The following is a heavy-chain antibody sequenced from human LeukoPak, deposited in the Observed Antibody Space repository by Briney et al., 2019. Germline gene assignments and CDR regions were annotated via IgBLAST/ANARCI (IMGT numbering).Heavy chain of an antibody. D-gene: IGHD3-22*01. CDR3: ARDPKDDTSGYYYFDY. J-gene: IGHJ4*02. Sequence: EASVKVSCKASGGTFSSYAISWVRQAPGQGLEWMGIINPSGGRTIYAQKFQGRVTMTRDVSTSTVYMELSSLRSEDTAVYYCARDPKDDTSGYYYFDYWGQGTLVTVSS. CDR2: INPSGGRT. CDR1: GGTFSSYA. V-gene: IGHV1-46*01.